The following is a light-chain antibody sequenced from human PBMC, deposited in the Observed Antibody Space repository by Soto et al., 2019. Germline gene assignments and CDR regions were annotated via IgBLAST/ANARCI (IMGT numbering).Light chain of an antibody. CDR1: QSISSW. CDR3: QQYNSYPWT. V-gene: IGKV1-5*01. CDR2: DAS. Sequence: DRQMNHAPSTLSASVGDRVPITCRASQSISSWLAWYQQKPGKAPKLLIFDASSLQSGVPSRFSGSASGTEFTLTISSLQPGDFATYYCQQYNSYPWTFGQGTKVDIK. J-gene: IGKJ1*01.